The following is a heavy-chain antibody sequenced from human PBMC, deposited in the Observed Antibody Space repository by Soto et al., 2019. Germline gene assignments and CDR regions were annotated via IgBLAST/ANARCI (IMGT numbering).Heavy chain of an antibody. CDR1: GYSFSGYW. D-gene: IGHD3-22*01. V-gene: IGHV5-10-1*01. J-gene: IGHJ4*02. Sequence: PXESLNISCKGRGYSFSGYWITWVRQKPGKGLEWMGRIDPSDSQTYYSPSFRGHVTISVTKSITTVFLQWSSLRASDTAMYYCARQIYDSDTGPNFQYYFDSWGQGTPVTVSS. CDR3: ARQIYDSDTGPNFQYYFDS. CDR2: IDPSDSQT.